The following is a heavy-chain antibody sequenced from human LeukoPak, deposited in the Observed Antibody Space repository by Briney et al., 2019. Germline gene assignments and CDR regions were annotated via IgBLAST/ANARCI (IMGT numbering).Heavy chain of an antibody. J-gene: IGHJ3*02. D-gene: IGHD3-10*01. CDR1: GYTFTSYY. Sequence: GASVKVSCKASGYTFTSYYMHWVRQAPGQGLEWMGIINPSGGSTSYAQKFQGRVTMTRDMSTSTVYMELSGLRSEDTAVYYCARGVVWFAFDIWGQGTMVTVSS. CDR2: INPSGGST. CDR3: ARGVVWFAFDI. V-gene: IGHV1-46*01.